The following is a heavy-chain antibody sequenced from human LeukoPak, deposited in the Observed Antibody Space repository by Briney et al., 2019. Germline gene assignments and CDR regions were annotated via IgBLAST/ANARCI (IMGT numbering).Heavy chain of an antibody. D-gene: IGHD6-19*01. J-gene: IGHJ4*02. V-gene: IGHV3-7*03. CDR1: VFTFRDYW. CDR2: IKQDGSDG. CDR3: VRNLSVAGTCFDS. Sequence: GGSLRLSCAVSVFTFRDYWMSWGREAAGTGLEWVADIKQDGSDGDYVTSVRGRFTLSRDNAESSLYLQMNTLSPQDTAVYSCVRNLSVAGTCFDSWGPGTLVPVSS.